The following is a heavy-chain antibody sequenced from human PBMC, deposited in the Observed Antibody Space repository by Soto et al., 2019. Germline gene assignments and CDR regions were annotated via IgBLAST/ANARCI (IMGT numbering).Heavy chain of an antibody. CDR3: ARRAYANRDGLHYYFDY. CDR1: GFTFSSYE. V-gene: IGHV3-48*03. CDR2: ISSSGSTI. J-gene: IGHJ4*02. D-gene: IGHD2-8*01. Sequence: EVQLVESGGGLVQPGGSLRLSCAASGFTFSSYEMNWVRQAPGKGLEWVSYISSSGSTIYYADSVKGRFTISRDNAKNSLYLQMNSLRADDTAVYYCARRAYANRDGLHYYFDYWGQGTLVTVSS.